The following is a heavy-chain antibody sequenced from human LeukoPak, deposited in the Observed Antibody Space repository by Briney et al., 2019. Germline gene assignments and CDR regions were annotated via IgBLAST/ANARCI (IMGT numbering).Heavy chain of an antibody. CDR3: ARGDFYYYYYGMDV. CDR2: INHSGST. V-gene: IGHV4-39*07. CDR1: GGSVSSGSYY. Sequence: SETLSLTCTVSGGSVSSGSYYWSWIRQPPGKGLEWIGEINHSGSTNYNPSLKSRVTISVDTSKNQFSLKLSSVTAADTAVYYCARGDFYYYYYGMDVWGQGTTVTVSS. J-gene: IGHJ6*02.